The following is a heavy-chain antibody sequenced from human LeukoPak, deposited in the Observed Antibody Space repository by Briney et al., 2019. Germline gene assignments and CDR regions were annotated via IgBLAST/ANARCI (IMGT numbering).Heavy chain of an antibody. CDR2: ISSNGGST. D-gene: IGHD6-13*01. CDR3: ARGAHSSSFDY. Sequence: GGSLRLSCAASGFSFSNSAMPWVRQAPGKGLEYVSAISSNGGSTYYANSVKGRFTISRDNSRNTLYLQMGSLRAEDMAVYYCARGAHSSSFDYWGQGTLVTVSS. V-gene: IGHV3-64*01. J-gene: IGHJ4*02. CDR1: GFSFSNSA.